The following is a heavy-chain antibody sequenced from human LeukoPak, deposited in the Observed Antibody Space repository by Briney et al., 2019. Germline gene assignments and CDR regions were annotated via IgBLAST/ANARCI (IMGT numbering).Heavy chain of an antibody. CDR1: GGSISSSNW. D-gene: IGHD3-10*01. J-gene: IGHJ5*02. V-gene: IGHV4-4*02. Sequence: SETLSLTCAVSGGSISSSNWWSWVRQPPGKGLEWIGEIYHSGSTNYNPSLKSRVTMSLDGSKNQFSLRLNSVTAADTAVYYCARGRGWNWFDPWGQGTLVTVSS. CDR2: IYHSGST. CDR3: ARGRGWNWFDP.